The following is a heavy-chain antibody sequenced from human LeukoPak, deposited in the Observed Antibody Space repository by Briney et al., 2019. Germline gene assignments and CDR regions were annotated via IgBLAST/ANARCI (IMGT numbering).Heavy chain of an antibody. J-gene: IGHJ6*03. D-gene: IGHD3-10*01. Sequence: GGSLRLSCTGSGFTFSSYSMNWVRQAPGKGLEWVSSISSSSRYIYYPDSVKGRFTISRDNARNSLLLQMNSLRAEDTAVYYCAKSGVLDSYYYMDVWGKGTTVTVSS. CDR3: AKSGVLDSYYYMDV. V-gene: IGHV3-21*01. CDR1: GFTFSSYS. CDR2: ISSSSRYI.